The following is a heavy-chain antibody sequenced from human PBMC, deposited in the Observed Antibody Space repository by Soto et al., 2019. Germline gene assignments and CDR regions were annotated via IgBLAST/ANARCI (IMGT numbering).Heavy chain of an antibody. Sequence: PSETLSLTCTVSGGSISSSSYYWGWIRQPPGKGLEWIGSIYYSGSTYYNPSLKSRVTISVDTSKNQFSLKLSSVTAADTAVYYCARCNRGPAAKPPDYYYYYGMDVWGQGTTVTVSS. D-gene: IGHD2-2*01. CDR2: IYYSGST. J-gene: IGHJ6*02. CDR3: ARCNRGPAAKPPDYYYYYGMDV. CDR1: GGSISSSSYY. V-gene: IGHV4-39*01.